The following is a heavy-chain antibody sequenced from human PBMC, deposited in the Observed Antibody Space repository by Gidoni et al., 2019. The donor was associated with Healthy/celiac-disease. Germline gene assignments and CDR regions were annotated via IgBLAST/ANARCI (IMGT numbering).Heavy chain of an antibody. V-gene: IGHV4-34*01. CDR2: INHSGST. Sequence: QVQLQQWGAGLLKPSETLSLTCAVYGGSFSGYYWSWIRQPPGKGLEWIGEINHSGSTNYNPSLKSRVTISVDTSKNQFSLKLSSVTAADTAVYYCARGVYYGSYYYYGMDVWGQGTTVTVSS. CDR1: GGSFSGYY. J-gene: IGHJ6*02. CDR3: ARGVYYGSYYYYGMDV. D-gene: IGHD3-10*01.